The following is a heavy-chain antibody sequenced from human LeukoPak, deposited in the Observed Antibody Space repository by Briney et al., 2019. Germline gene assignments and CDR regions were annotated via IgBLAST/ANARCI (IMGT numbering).Heavy chain of an antibody. CDR3: ARGLEGYYDSKASLWPDEKMNAFDI. J-gene: IGHJ3*02. Sequence: SETLSLTCTVSGDSISSYYWSWIRQPPGKGLKWIGYIYYSGSTNYNPSLKSRVTISVDTSKNQFSLKLSSVTAADTAVYYCARGLEGYYDSKASLWPDEKMNAFDIWGQGTMVTVSS. CDR1: GDSISSYY. D-gene: IGHD3-22*01. V-gene: IGHV4-59*01. CDR2: IYYSGST.